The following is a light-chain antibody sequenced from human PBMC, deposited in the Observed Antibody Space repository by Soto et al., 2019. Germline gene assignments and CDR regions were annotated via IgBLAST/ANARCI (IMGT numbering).Light chain of an antibody. CDR2: GAS. Sequence: EMVLTQSPATLSVSPGERATLSCRASQNVNSNLAWYQQKPGQAPRLLIYGASTRATGIPARFSGSGSGIEFTLTVSRLQSEDFAVYYCQQYNEWPFTFGPGTKVDIK. CDR1: QNVNSN. V-gene: IGKV3-15*01. CDR3: QQYNEWPFT. J-gene: IGKJ3*01.